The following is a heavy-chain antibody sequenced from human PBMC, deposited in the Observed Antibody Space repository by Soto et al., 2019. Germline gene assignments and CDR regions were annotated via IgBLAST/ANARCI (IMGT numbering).Heavy chain of an antibody. CDR3: AKVDKVMVFFNWFGP. CDR2: LSYDGNNI. J-gene: IGHJ5*02. D-gene: IGHD5-18*01. Sequence: PEGSLRLSCAASGFTFSHYVIHWVRQAPGKGLEWVAALSYDGNNIYYAESVKGRFTISRDNSKSTLYLQMNSLRAEDTAVYYCAKVDKVMVFFNWFGPRGHGAPFTAST. V-gene: IGHV3-30*18. CDR1: GFTFSHYV.